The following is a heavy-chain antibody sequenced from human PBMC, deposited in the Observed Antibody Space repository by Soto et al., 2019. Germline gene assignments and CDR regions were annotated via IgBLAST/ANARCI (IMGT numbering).Heavy chain of an antibody. D-gene: IGHD2-8*02. J-gene: IGHJ4*02. CDR2: INHSGST. CDR1: GGSFSGYY. CDR3: ARDKITGLFDY. V-gene: IGHV4-34*01. Sequence: QVQLQQWGAGLLKPSETLSLTCAVYGGSFSGYYWTWIRQPPGTGQEWIGEINHSGSTNYNPSLKCRVTISVDTSKTEFSLKLTSVTAADTAVYCCARDKITGLFDYCGQGTLVTVSS.